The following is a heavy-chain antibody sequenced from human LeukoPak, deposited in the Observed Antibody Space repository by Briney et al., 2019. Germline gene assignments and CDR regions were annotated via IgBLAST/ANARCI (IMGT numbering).Heavy chain of an antibody. Sequence: GESLKISCKGSGYSFTSYWIGWVCQMPGKGLEWMGIIYPGDSNIKYSPSFQGQVTISADKSISTAYLQWSSLKASDTAMCYCASSRYFDWFPDDYYYYGMDVWGQGTTVTVSS. J-gene: IGHJ6*02. V-gene: IGHV5-51*01. CDR2: IYPGDSNI. CDR1: GYSFTSYW. CDR3: ASSRYFDWFPDDYYYYGMDV. D-gene: IGHD3-9*01.